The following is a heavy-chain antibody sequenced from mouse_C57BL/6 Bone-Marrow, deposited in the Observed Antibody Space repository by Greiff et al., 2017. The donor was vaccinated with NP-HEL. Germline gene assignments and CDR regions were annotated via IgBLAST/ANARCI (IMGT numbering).Heavy chain of an antibody. CDR3: AKNFYYYGSSPHYAMDY. J-gene: IGHJ4*01. Sequence: VKLVESGPGLVQPSQSLSLTCTVSGFSLTSYGVHWVRQSPGKGLEWLGVIWRGGSTDYNAAFMSRLSITKDNSKSQVFFKMNSLQADDTAIYYCAKNFYYYGSSPHYAMDYWGQGTSVTVSS. CDR2: IWRGGST. D-gene: IGHD1-1*01. CDR1: GFSLTSYG. V-gene: IGHV2-5*01.